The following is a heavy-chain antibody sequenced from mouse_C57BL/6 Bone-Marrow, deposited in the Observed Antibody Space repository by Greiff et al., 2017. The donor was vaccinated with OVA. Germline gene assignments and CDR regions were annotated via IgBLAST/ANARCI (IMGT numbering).Heavy chain of an antibody. V-gene: IGHV1-64*01. CDR1: GYTFTSYW. Sequence: QVQLQQPGAELVKPGASVKLSCKASGYTFTSYWMHWVKQRPGQGLEWIGMIHPNSGSTNYNEKFKSKATLTVDKSSSTAYMQLSSLTSEDSAVYYCATQYDYDALYYFDYWGQGTTLTVSS. D-gene: IGHD2-4*01. J-gene: IGHJ2*01. CDR3: ATQYDYDALYYFDY. CDR2: IHPNSGST.